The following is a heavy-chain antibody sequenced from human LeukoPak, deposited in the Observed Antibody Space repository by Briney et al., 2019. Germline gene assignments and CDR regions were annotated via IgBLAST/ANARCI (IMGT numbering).Heavy chain of an antibody. CDR2: IYYSGST. CDR1: GGSISSSSYY. D-gene: IGHD5-24*01. Sequence: KPSETLPLTCTVSGGSISSSSYYWGWIRQPPGKGLEWIGSIYYSGSTYYNPSLKNRVTISVDTSKNQFSLKLSSVTAADTAVYYCARVNGDGYSPSDYWGQGTLVTVSS. CDR3: ARVNGDGYSPSDY. V-gene: IGHV4-39*07. J-gene: IGHJ4*02.